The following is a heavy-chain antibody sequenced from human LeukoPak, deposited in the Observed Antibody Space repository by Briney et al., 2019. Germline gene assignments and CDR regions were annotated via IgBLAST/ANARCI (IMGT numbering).Heavy chain of an antibody. Sequence: SSETLSLTCTVSGGSISSGDYYWSWIRLPPGKGLEWIGYIYYSGSTYYNPSLKSRVTISVDTSKNQFSLKLSSVTAADTAVYYCAKGNFWSGYYMRVHDYWGQGTLVTVSS. CDR2: IYYSGST. D-gene: IGHD3-3*01. CDR3: AKGNFWSGYYMRVHDY. CDR1: GGSISSGDYY. V-gene: IGHV4-30-4*08. J-gene: IGHJ4*02.